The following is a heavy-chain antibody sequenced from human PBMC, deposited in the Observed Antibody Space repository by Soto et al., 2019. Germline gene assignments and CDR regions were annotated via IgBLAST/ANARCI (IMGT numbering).Heavy chain of an antibody. CDR1: GYTFTTYD. D-gene: IGHD3-10*01. V-gene: IGHV1-18*04. Sequence: QVQLVQSGTEVQKPGASVKVSCKASGYTFTTYDISWVRQAPGQGLEWMGWISGNNGNTNYAQKLQGRVTMTRDTSTSTAYMDLRSLRSDDTAVYYCARGGSGSGFDYWGQGTLVTVSS. CDR2: ISGNNGNT. J-gene: IGHJ4*02. CDR3: ARGGSGSGFDY.